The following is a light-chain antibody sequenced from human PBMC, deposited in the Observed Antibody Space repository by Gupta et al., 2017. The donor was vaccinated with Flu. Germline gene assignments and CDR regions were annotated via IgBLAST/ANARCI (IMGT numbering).Light chain of an antibody. CDR1: SSEVGGYHY. CDR3: RAHACKNAVL. J-gene: IGLJ2*01. V-gene: IGLV2-8*01. CDR2: GVT. Sequence: VTISSTGTSSEVGGYHYVSLHLPHPGKPRRLMLYGVTSRTAGVPDRFSGSKSVNTASLTVSVRQEEEEAYYYFRAHACKNAVLFGGGTKLTVL.